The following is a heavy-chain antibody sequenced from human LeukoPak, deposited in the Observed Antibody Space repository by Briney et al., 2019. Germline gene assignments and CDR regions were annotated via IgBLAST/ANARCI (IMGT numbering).Heavy chain of an antibody. J-gene: IGHJ6*02. D-gene: IGHD6-19*01. CDR2: IYYSGST. V-gene: IGHV4-39*07. CDR1: GGSISSSSYY. CDR3: ARVSAVAGAYGMDV. Sequence: SETLSLTCTVSGGSISSSSYYWGWIRQPPGKGLEWIGSIYYSGSTYYNPSLKSRVTISVDKSKSQFSLNLTSVTAADTAVYYCARVSAVAGAYGMDVWGQGTTVTVSS.